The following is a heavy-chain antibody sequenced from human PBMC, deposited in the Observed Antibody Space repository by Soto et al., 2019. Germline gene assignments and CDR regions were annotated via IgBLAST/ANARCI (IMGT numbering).Heavy chain of an antibody. J-gene: IGHJ4*02. CDR3: ARVETCCSTSCYSVFDS. Sequence: EVQLVESGGGLVQPGGSLRLSCAASGFTFSSYWMHWVRQVPGKGLVWVSRINSDGSSTTYADSVKGRFPISRDNAENTLYLQMNSLRAEDTGVYYCARVETCCSTSCYSVFDSWGQGTLVTVSS. CDR2: INSDGSST. D-gene: IGHD2-2*01. CDR1: GFTFSSYW. V-gene: IGHV3-74*01.